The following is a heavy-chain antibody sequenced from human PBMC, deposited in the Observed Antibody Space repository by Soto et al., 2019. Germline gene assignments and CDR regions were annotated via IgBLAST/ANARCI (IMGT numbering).Heavy chain of an antibody. D-gene: IGHD2-15*01. V-gene: IGHV3-23*01. CDR1: GFTFSSYA. J-gene: IGHJ5*02. Sequence: GGSLRLSCAASGFTFSSYAMSWVRQAQGKGLEWVSAISGSGGSTYYADSVKGRFTISRANSKNTLYLQMNSLRAEDTAVYYCAKGLVVAATGNWFDPWGQGTLVTVSS. CDR2: ISGSGGST. CDR3: AKGLVVAATGNWFDP.